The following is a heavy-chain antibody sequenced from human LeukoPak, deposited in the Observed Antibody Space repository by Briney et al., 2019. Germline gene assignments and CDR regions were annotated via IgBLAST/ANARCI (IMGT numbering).Heavy chain of an antibody. J-gene: IGHJ4*02. CDR1: GFTFSSYA. V-gene: IGHV3-23*01. CDR3: AKGGIQLWSRPDY. D-gene: IGHD5-18*01. CDR2: ISGSGSTT. Sequence: GGSLRLSCAASGFTFSSYAMSWVRQAPGKGLEWVSSISGSGSTTYYADSVKGRFTISRDNSKNTLYLQMNSLRAEDTAVYFCAKGGIQLWSRPDYWGQGTLVTVSS.